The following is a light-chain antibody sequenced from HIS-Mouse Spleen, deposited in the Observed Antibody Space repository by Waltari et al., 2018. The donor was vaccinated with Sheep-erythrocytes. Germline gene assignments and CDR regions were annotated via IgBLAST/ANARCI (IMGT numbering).Light chain of an antibody. J-gene: IGLJ1*01. V-gene: IGLV2-11*01. CDR2: DVS. CDR1: SSDVGGYNY. Sequence: QSALTQPRSVSGSPGQSVTISCTGTSSDVGGYNYVSWYQQHPGKAPKLMIDDVSKGPSGVPDRFSGSKSGKTASLTISGLQAEDEADYYCCSYAGSYNHVFATGTKVTVL. CDR3: CSYAGSYNHV.